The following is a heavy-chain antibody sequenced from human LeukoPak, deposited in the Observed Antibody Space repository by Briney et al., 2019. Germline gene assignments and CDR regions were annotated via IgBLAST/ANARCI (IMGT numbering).Heavy chain of an antibody. J-gene: IGHJ6*02. Sequence: SRTLSLTCAISGDSVSSNSAAWNWIRQSPSRGLEWLGRTYYRSKWYNDYAVSVKSRITINPDTSKNQFSLQLNSVTPEDTAVYYCARDRTVLVPTAPGNGMDVWGQGTTVTVSS. D-gene: IGHD3-10*01. CDR1: GDSVSSNSAA. CDR2: TYYRSKWYN. CDR3: ARDRTVLVPTAPGNGMDV. V-gene: IGHV6-1*01.